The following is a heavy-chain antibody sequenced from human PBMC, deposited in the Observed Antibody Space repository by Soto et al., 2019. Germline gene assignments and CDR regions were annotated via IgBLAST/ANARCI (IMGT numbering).Heavy chain of an antibody. CDR3: ARDREGITLGY. Sequence: APRKVSCQASGYTFTNHYMHWVRQAPRPGLEWMGIINASGGSTRYAQNCQCRVTMPRVTSTSTVYMELSGLRSEDTAVYFCARDREGITLGYCGQVTLVAVCS. D-gene: IGHD1-20*01. CDR2: INASGGST. CDR1: GYTFTNHY. V-gene: IGHV1-46*03. J-gene: IGHJ4*02.